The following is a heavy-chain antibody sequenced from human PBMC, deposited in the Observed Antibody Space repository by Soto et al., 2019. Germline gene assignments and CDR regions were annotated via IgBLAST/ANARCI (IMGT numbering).Heavy chain of an antibody. J-gene: IGHJ6*02. CDR1: GGSISSGPYS. CDR2: FYYSGST. D-gene: IGHD2-21*01. Sequence: QLQLQESGPRLVKPSETLSLTCTVSGGSISSGPYSWGWIRQPPGKGLEWIGTFYYSGSTHYNPSHVRRVTIPADTSRRQFSLRGKSVTAADTAVYYCARLGGYCGATGYGYYAMDVWGQGPTVTVSS. CDR3: ARLGGYCGATGYGYYAMDV. V-gene: IGHV4-39*01.